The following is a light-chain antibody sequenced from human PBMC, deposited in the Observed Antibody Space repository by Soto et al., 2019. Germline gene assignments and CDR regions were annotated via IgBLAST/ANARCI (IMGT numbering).Light chain of an antibody. CDR3: QQYDDWPLT. V-gene: IGKV3-15*01. Sequence: ERVMTQSPDTLSVSPGERATLSCRASQSVGSMLAWYQQKVGQAPSLLIYGASTRATGVPARFGGSGSGTEFTLTISSLQSEDFAVYYCQQYDDWPLTFGGGTKVEIK. J-gene: IGKJ4*01. CDR2: GAS. CDR1: QSVGSM.